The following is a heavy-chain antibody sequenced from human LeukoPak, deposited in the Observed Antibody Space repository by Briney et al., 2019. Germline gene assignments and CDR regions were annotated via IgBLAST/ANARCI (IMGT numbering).Heavy chain of an antibody. Sequence: PGGSLRLSCAASGFTFSSHWMHWVRQGPGKGLVWVSRINSDGSSTSYADSVKGRFTISRDNAKNTLYLQMNSLRVEDAAVYYCATGNDYWGQGTLFTVSS. CDR3: ATGNDY. D-gene: IGHD1-14*01. CDR2: INSDGSST. CDR1: GFTFSSHW. V-gene: IGHV3-74*01. J-gene: IGHJ4*02.